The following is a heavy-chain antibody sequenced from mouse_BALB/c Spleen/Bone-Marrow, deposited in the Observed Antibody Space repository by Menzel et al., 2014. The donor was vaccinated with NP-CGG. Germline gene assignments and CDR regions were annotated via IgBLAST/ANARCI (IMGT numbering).Heavy chain of an antibody. D-gene: IGHD2-1*01. CDR3: VRGNYGNYVDYFDF. V-gene: IGHV5-6-3*01. CDR1: GFTFSNYG. Sequence: EVKLVESGGGLVQPGGSLKLSCAASGFTFSNYGMSWVRQTPDKRLELVATINSNGGRTYYPDSVKGRFTISRDTAKNTLYLQMSSLKSEETAMYYCVRGNYGNYVDYFDFWGQGTTLTVSS. J-gene: IGHJ2*01. CDR2: INSNGGRT.